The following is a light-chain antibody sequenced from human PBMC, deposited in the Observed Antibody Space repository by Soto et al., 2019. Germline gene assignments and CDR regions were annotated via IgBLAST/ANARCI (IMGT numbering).Light chain of an antibody. CDR1: LYGPSRH. J-gene: IGKJ4*01. CDR2: GAS. Sequence: EIVLTKSPGTLYSSPGEIATLSCRASLYGPSRHLAWYQHTPGQAPRLLIYGASSRASGIPDRFIGSGSGKDVTLTISRLESEDFAVYYCQNYSNSPVIVGGGTKVEI. CDR3: QNYSNSPVI. V-gene: IGKV3-20*01.